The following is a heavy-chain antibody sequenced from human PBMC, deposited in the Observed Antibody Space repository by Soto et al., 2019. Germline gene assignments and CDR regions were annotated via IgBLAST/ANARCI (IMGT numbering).Heavy chain of an antibody. Sequence: EEQLVQSGGGLVQPGGSLRLSCAASGFSFSSYDLFWVRQAPGKGLEYVSAVSRNGIITYYANSVKGRFTISRDNSKNIMYLQMGTLRAEDMAVYYCAITYYDFDVWGKGTTVIVSS. CDR1: GFSFSSYD. D-gene: IGHD3-3*01. CDR2: VSRNGIIT. J-gene: IGHJ6*04. V-gene: IGHV3-64*01. CDR3: AITYYDFDV.